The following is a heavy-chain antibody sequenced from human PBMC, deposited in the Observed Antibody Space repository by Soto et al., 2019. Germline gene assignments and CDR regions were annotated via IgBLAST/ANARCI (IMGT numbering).Heavy chain of an antibody. J-gene: IGHJ6*02. Sequence: QVQLVESGGGVVQPGRSLRLSCAASGFTFSSYAMHWFRQAPGKGLEWGSFISYDGSNKYYACSVKGRFTISRETSKSLLYLQMNMLRAEATAVYYCARGDCISSSCYLYYYFYGMEVWGQGTTVTVS. CDR3: ARGDCISSSCYLYYYFYGMEV. V-gene: IGHV3-30-3*01. CDR2: ISYDGSNK. CDR1: GFTFSSYA. D-gene: IGHD2-2*01.